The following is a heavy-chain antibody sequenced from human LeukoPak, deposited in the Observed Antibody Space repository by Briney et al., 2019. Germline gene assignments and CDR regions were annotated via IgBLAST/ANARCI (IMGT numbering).Heavy chain of an antibody. CDR3: AKHLGSHSFLFYYMDV. V-gene: IGHV3-23*01. CDR2: LSGSGTAT. Sequence: GGSLRLSCEASQFTFSRFAMSWIRQAPGTGLEWVSTLSGSGTATYYADSVKGRFTTSRDNSKDTLYLQVDNLRADDTAVYYCAKHLGSHSFLFYYMDVWGTGTSVIVSS. D-gene: IGHD2-21*01. CDR1: QFTFSRFA. J-gene: IGHJ6*03.